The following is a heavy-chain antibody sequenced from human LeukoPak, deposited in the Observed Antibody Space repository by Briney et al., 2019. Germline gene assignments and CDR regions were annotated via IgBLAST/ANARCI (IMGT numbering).Heavy chain of an antibody. CDR3: AKDFAPMYYDFLTGYFSFDY. Sequence: PGGSLRLSCAASGFTFSSYGMSWVRQAPGKGLEWVSAISGSGGSTYYADSVKGRFTISRDNSKNTLYLQMNSLRAEDTAVYYCAKDFAPMYYDFLTGYFSFDYWGQGSLVTVSS. V-gene: IGHV3-23*01. CDR1: GFTFSSYG. CDR2: ISGSGGST. J-gene: IGHJ4*02. D-gene: IGHD3-9*01.